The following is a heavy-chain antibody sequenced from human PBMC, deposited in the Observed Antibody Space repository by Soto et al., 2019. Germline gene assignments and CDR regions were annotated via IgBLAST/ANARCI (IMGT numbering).Heavy chain of an antibody. Sequence: SETLSLTCTVSGGSISSYYWSWIRQPPGKGLEWIGYIYYSGSTNYNPSLKSRVTISVDTSKNQFSLKLSSVTAADTAVYYCARSYGDYVVGYYYMDVWGKGTTVTVSS. CDR1: GGSISSYY. CDR2: IYYSGST. CDR3: ARSYGDYVVGYYYMDV. V-gene: IGHV4-59*08. J-gene: IGHJ6*03. D-gene: IGHD4-17*01.